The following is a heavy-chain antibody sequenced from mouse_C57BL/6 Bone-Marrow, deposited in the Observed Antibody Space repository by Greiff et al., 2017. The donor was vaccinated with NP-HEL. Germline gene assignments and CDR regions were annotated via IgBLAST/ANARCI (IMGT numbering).Heavy chain of an antibody. CDR1: GYTFTSYG. V-gene: IGHV1-81*01. CDR2: IYPRSGNT. J-gene: IGHJ4*01. CDR3: ARSRVPPYAMDY. Sequence: QVQLKESGAELARPGASVKLSCKASGYTFTSYGISWVKQRTGQGLEWIGEIYPRSGNTYYNEKFKGKATLTADKSSSTAYMELRSLTSEGSAVYFCARSRVPPYAMDYWGQGTSVTVSS.